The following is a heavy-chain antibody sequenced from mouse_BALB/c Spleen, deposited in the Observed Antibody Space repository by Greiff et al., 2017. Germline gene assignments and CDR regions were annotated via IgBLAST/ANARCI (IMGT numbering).Heavy chain of an antibody. Sequence: EVQRVESGGGLVQPGGSRKLSCAASGFTFSSFGMHWVRQAPEKGLEWVAYISSGSSTIYYADTVKGRFTISRDNPKNTLFLQMTSLRSEDTAMYYCARSYGNYGRFDYWGQGTTLTVSS. V-gene: IGHV5-17*02. CDR3: ARSYGNYGRFDY. J-gene: IGHJ2*01. CDR2: ISSGSSTI. D-gene: IGHD2-1*01. CDR1: GFTFSSFG.